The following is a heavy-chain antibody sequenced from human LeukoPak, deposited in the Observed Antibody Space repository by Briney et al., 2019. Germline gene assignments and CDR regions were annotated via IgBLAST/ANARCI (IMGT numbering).Heavy chain of an antibody. CDR3: ARESSSSSPKDYYYYYYMDV. CDR1: GGSISSYY. D-gene: IGHD6-6*01. Sequence: SETLSLTCTVSGGSISSYYWSWIRQPPGKGLEWIGYIYYSGSTNYNPSLKSRVTISVDTSKNQFSLKLSSVTAADTAVYYCARESSSSSPKDYYYYYYMDVWGKGTTVTVSS. J-gene: IGHJ6*03. V-gene: IGHV4-59*01. CDR2: IYYSGST.